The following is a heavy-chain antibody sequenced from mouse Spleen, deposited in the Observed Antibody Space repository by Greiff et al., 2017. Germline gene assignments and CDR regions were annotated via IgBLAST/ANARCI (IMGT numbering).Heavy chain of an antibody. CDR2: ISSGGDYI. CDR3: TRDQGYYGSSLYAMDY. CDR1: GFTFSSYA. D-gene: IGHD1-1*01. Sequence: EVQRVESGEGLVKPGGSLKLSCAASGFTFSSYAMSWVRQTPEKRLEWVAYISSGGDYIYYADTVKGRFTISRDNARNTLYLQMSSLKSEDTAMYYCTRDQGYYGSSLYAMDYWGQGTSVTVSS. V-gene: IGHV5-9-1*02. J-gene: IGHJ4*01.